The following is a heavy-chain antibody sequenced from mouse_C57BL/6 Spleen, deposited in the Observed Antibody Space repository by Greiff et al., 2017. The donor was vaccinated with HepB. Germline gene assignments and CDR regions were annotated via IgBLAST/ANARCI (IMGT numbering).Heavy chain of an antibody. Sequence: QVQLQQPGAELVKPGASVKMSCKASGYTFTSYWITWVKQRPGQGLEWIGDIYPGSGSTNYNEKFKSKATLTVDTSSSTAYMQLSSLTSEDSAVYYGARDLYYDYDGAWFAYWGQGTLVTVSA. CDR2: IYPGSGST. CDR3: ARDLYYDYDGAWFAY. CDR1: GYTFTSYW. J-gene: IGHJ3*01. V-gene: IGHV1-55*01. D-gene: IGHD2-4*01.